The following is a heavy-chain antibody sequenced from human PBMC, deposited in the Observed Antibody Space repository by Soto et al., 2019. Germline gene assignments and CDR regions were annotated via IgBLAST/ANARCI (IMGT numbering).Heavy chain of an antibody. Sequence: GSLRLSCAASGFPFSSYVMSWVRQAPGKGLEWVSGISGGGSNTFYADYVKGRFTISRDNSKNTLLVQMNSLGAEDTAVYYCAKDSNKYSSSLRGRYFDYWGQGIGVTVSS. CDR1: GFPFSSYV. V-gene: IGHV3-23*01. CDR2: ISGGGSNT. J-gene: IGHJ4*02. CDR3: AKDSNKYSSSLRGRYFDY. D-gene: IGHD4-4*01.